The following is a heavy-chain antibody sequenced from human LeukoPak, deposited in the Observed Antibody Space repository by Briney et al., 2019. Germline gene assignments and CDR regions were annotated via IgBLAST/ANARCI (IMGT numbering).Heavy chain of an antibody. CDR2: ISAYNGNT. D-gene: IGHD4-17*01. Sequence: ASVKVSFKASGYTFTSYGISWGRQAPGQGLEWMGWISAYNGNTNYAQKLQGRVTMTADTSTSTAYMELRSLRSDDTAVYYCARLRYGDYEARNYFDSWGQGTLVTVSS. J-gene: IGHJ4*02. CDR1: GYTFTSYG. CDR3: ARLRYGDYEARNYFDS. V-gene: IGHV1-18*01.